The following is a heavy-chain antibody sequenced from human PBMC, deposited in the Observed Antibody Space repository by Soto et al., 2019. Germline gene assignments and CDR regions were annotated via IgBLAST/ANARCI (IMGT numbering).Heavy chain of an antibody. J-gene: IGHJ5*02. CDR3: AREYGAAGAWFDP. Sequence: EVQLVESGGGLVQPGGSLRLSFAASGFTVSSNYMSWVRQAPGKGLEWVSVIYSGGSTYYADSVKGRFTISRHNSKNTLYLQMNSLRAEDTAVYYCAREYGAAGAWFDPWGQGTLVTVSS. V-gene: IGHV3-53*04. CDR2: IYSGGST. D-gene: IGHD7-27*01. CDR1: GFTVSSNY.